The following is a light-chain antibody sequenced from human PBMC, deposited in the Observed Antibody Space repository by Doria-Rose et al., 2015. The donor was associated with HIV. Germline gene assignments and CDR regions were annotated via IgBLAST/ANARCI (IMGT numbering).Light chain of an antibody. CDR1: QSVSANY. V-gene: IGKV3-20*01. CDR2: GAS. Sequence: EIVLTQSPGTLSLSPGERATLSCRASQSVSANYLALYQQRPGQSPRLLIYGASSRATDIPDRFSGSASGTDFTPTISRLEPEDFAVYYCHQYASSRAFGQGTKVKIK. J-gene: IGKJ1*01. CDR3: HQYASSRA.